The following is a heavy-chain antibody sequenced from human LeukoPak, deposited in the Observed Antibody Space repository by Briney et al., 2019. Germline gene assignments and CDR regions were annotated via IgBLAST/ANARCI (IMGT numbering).Heavy chain of an antibody. CDR2: INHNGNVN. Sequence: GGSLRLSCAASGFTFSSYWMNWARQAPGKGLEWVASINHNGNVNYYVDSVKGRFTISGDNAKNPLYLQMSNLRAEDTAVYFCARGGGLDVWGQGATVTVSS. D-gene: IGHD3-16*01. CDR1: GFTFSSYW. V-gene: IGHV3-7*03. J-gene: IGHJ6*02. CDR3: ARGGGLDV.